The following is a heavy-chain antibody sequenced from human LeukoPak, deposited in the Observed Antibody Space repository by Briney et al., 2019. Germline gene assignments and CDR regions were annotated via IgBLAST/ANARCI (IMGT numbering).Heavy chain of an antibody. J-gene: IGHJ1*01. Sequence: GGSLRLSCAASGFTFSSYAMSWVRQAPGKGLEWVSAISGSGGSTYYADSVKGRFTISRDNSKNTLYLQMNSLRAEDTAVYYCAKGLRYYDSSGPRGYFQHWGQGTLVTVSS. CDR1: GFTFSSYA. CDR3: AKGLRYYDSSGPRGYFQH. CDR2: ISGSGGST. D-gene: IGHD3-22*01. V-gene: IGHV3-23*01.